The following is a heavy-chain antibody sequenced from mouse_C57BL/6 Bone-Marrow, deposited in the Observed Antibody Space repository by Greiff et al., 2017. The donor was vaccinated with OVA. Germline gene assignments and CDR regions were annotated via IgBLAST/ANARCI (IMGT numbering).Heavy chain of an antibody. D-gene: IGHD2-2*01. CDR2: ISGGGGNT. CDR3: ARRGYDGYYYAMDY. Sequence: EVNVVESGGGLVKPGGSLKLSCAASGFTFSSYTMSWVRQTPEKRLEWVATISGGGGNTYYPDSVKGRFTISRDNAKNTLYLQMSSLRSEDTALYYCARRGYDGYYYAMDYWGQGTSVTVSS. V-gene: IGHV5-9*01. J-gene: IGHJ4*01. CDR1: GFTFSSYT.